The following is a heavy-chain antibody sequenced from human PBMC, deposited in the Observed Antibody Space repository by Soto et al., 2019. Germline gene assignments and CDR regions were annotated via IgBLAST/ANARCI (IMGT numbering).Heavy chain of an antibody. CDR2: INHSGST. CDR3: AREGQGGAFDI. V-gene: IGHV4-34*01. Sequence: SETLSLTCAVYGGSFSGYYWSWIRQPPGKGLEWIGEINHSGSTNYNPSLKSRVTISVDTSKNQFSLRLSSVTAADTAVYYCAREGQGGAFDIWGQGTMVTVSS. D-gene: IGHD3-16*01. J-gene: IGHJ3*02. CDR1: GGSFSGYY.